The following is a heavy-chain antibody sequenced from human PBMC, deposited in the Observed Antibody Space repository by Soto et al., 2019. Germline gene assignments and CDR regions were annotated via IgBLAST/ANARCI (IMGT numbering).Heavy chain of an antibody. D-gene: IGHD3-3*01. V-gene: IGHV1-18*01. J-gene: IGHJ6*02. Sequence: ASVKVSCKASGYTFTSYGISWVRQAPGQGLEWMGWISAYNGNTNYAQKLQGRVTMTTDTSTSTAYMELRSLRSDDTAVYYCARGRVDYDFWSGYGPIAGMDVWGQGTTVTVSS. CDR2: ISAYNGNT. CDR3: ARGRVDYDFWSGYGPIAGMDV. CDR1: GYTFTSYG.